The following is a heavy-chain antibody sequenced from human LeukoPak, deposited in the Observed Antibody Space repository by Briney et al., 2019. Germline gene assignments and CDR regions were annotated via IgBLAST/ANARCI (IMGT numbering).Heavy chain of an antibody. V-gene: IGHV3-66*01. CDR2: ISSGGKT. J-gene: IGHJ5*02. Sequence: GGSLRLSCAAYASTSSSYTMNWVCQAPGKGLEWVSVISSGGKTYYAASVKGRFTISRDNSKNTLYLQMNSLRAEDTAVYYCARDRVWFDPWGLGTLVTVSS. CDR1: ASTSSSYT. CDR3: ARDRVWFDP.